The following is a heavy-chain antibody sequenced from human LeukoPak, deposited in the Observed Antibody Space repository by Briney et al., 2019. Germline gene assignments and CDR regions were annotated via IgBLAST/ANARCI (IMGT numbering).Heavy chain of an antibody. Sequence: SETLSLTCTVSGESITYSNWWTWVRQSPGKGLEWIGEVYHSGITNNNPSLKSPVTLSVDKSKNQFSLKVTSVTAADTAVYYCARVSNSKIDYWGQGTLVTVSS. CDR2: VYHSGIT. J-gene: IGHJ4*02. V-gene: IGHV4-4*02. CDR1: GESITYSNW. CDR3: ARVSNSKIDY. D-gene: IGHD4-23*01.